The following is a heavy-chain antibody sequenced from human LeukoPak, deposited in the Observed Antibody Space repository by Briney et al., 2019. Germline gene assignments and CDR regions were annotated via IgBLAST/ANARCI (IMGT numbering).Heavy chain of an antibody. J-gene: IGHJ4*02. CDR1: GFTFSTYA. D-gene: IGHD2-8*01. CDR2: ISDDGRHN. Sequence: GGSLRLSCAASGFTFSTYAMNWVRQAPGKGLEWVAVISDDGRHNYYADSVKGRFTISRDNTKSTLYLQMNSLRDDDSAAYFCARVYLERLTAGYFDHWGQGTQVTVSP. V-gene: IGHV3-30*04. CDR3: ARVYLERLTAGYFDH.